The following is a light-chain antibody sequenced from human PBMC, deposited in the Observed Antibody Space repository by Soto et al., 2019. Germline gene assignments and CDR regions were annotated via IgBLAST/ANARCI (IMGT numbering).Light chain of an antibody. J-gene: IGKJ5*01. V-gene: IGKV3-11*01. CDR2: DAS. CDR1: QSVSNY. Sequence: EIVLTQSPATLSLSPGERATLSCRASQSVSNYLAWYQQKPGQAPRLLISDASNRATGIPVRFSGSGSGTDFTLTISSLEAEDSAVYYCQQRSNWPSITFGQGTRLE. CDR3: QQRSNWPSIT.